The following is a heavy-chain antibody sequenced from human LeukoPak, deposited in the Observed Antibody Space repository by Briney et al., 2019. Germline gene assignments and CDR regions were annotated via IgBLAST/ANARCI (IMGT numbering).Heavy chain of an antibody. V-gene: IGHV3-33*01. CDR1: GFTFSSYG. D-gene: IGHD3-22*01. Sequence: GGSLRLSCAASGFTFSSYGMHWVRQAPGKGLEWVAVIWYDGSNKYYADSVKGRFTISRDNSKNTLYLQMNSLRAEDTAVYYCARERLDSSGYYVDYWGQGTLVTVSS. CDR2: IWYDGSNK. J-gene: IGHJ4*02. CDR3: ARERLDSSGYYVDY.